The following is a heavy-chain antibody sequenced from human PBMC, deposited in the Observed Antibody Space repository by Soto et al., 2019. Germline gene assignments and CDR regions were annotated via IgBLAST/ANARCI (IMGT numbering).Heavy chain of an antibody. CDR1: GFTLSSYS. CDR2: ISSSSSYI. CDR3: ARGHSSGPNY. Sequence: GGSLRLSCAASGFTLSSYSMNWVRQAPGKGLEWVSSISSSSSYIYYADSVKGRFTISRDNAKSTLYLQLNSLRAEDTALYYCARGHSSGPNYWGQRTLLTVAT. J-gene: IGHJ4*02. D-gene: IGHD6-19*01. V-gene: IGHV3-21*01.